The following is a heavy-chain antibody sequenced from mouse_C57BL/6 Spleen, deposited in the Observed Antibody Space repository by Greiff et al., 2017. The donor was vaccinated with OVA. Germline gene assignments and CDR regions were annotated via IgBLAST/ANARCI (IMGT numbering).Heavy chain of an antibody. D-gene: IGHD2-4*01. CDR3: ARDIYYDYAYIGLDV. CDR2: IYYSGTI. J-gene: IGHJ1*03. Sequence: EVQLQQSGPGLVKPSQTVFLTCTVTGISITTGNYRWSWIRQFPGNKLEWIGYIYYSGTITYNPSLTSRTTITRDTPKNQFFLEMNSLTAEDTATYYCARDIYYDYAYIGLDVWGTGTTVTVSS. CDR1: GISITTGNYR. V-gene: IGHV3-5*01.